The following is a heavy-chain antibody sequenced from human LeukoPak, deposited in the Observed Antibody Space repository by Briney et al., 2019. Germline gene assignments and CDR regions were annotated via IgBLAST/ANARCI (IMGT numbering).Heavy chain of an antibody. V-gene: IGHV4-30-2*01. Sequence: SETLSLTCAVSGGSISSGGYSWSWIRQPRGKGLEWIGYIYYSGSTYYNPSLKSRVTISVDRSKNQFSLKLSFVTAADTAVYYCARQETSLLNAFDIWGQGTMVTVSS. CDR1: GGSISSGGYS. J-gene: IGHJ3*02. CDR3: ARQETSLLNAFDI. CDR2: IYYSGST.